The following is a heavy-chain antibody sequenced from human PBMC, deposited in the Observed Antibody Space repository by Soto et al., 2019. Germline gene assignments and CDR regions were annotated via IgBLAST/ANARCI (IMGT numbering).Heavy chain of an antibody. V-gene: IGHV4-30-4*01. CDR1: GASIRSTDYY. D-gene: IGHD2-21*02. CDR2: VYYTGST. CDR3: VRTAREGAVAPHWFDR. Sequence: LSLTCTVSGASIRSTDYYLSWIRQSPGKGLEWIGYVYYTGSTYYNPSLMSRLTISVDTSKNQFSLKLTSVTAAETAVYYCVRTAREGAVAPHWFDRWGQGTRVTVSS. J-gene: IGHJ5*02.